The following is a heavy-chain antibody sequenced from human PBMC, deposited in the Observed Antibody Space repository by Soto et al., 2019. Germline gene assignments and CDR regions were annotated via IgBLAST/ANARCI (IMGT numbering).Heavy chain of an antibody. V-gene: IGHV1-18*01. CDR1: GYTFASYG. Sequence: ASVKVSCKTSGYTFASYGISWVRQAPGQGLEWMGWISIGHSDITYAKKFQDRFSMTKDTSKNEVTLQLNSVTPEDAAVYYCAGGYTTGWHDYWGQGTRVTVSS. D-gene: IGHD2-8*02. CDR2: ISIGHSDI. CDR3: AGGYTTGWHDY. J-gene: IGHJ4*02.